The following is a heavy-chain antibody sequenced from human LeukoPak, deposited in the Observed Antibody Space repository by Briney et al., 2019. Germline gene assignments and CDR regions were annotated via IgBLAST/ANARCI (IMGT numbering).Heavy chain of an antibody. Sequence: ASVKVSCKTSEYTFTDYYIHWIRQAPGQGLEWMGWISPDTGVTTSAQNFEGRVTLTWDTSITSTFMELTNLGPDDTAVYYCARGAKQHWGQGTLVTVSS. CDR1: EYTFTDYY. D-gene: IGHD4/OR15-4a*01. J-gene: IGHJ4*02. CDR2: ISPDTGVT. V-gene: IGHV1-2*02. CDR3: ARGAKQH.